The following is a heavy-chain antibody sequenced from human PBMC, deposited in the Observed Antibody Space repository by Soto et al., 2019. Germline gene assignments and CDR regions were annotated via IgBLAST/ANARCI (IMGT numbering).Heavy chain of an antibody. CDR2: ISAYNGNT. Sequence: QIQLVQSGGEVKKPGASVKVSCKSSGYNFISPSITWVRQAPGQGLEWMGRISAYNGNTNHAQKFQGRLTMTTDTCTCTDYMEFMSLSTVDTDDYAVAKCAIYGVAAGCREFYFWGQGTMVTVSS. CDR1: GYNFISPS. V-gene: IGHV1-18*01. J-gene: IGHJ4*02. CDR3: AKCAIYGVAAGCREFYF. D-gene: IGHD3-10*01.